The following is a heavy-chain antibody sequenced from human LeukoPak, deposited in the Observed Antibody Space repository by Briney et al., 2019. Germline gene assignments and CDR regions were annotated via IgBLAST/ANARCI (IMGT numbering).Heavy chain of an antibody. CDR3: ARDLRYSSSGFDP. CDR1: GGSFSGYY. J-gene: IGHJ5*02. Sequence: PSETLSLTCAVYGGSFSGYYWSWIRQPPGKGLEWIGYMYYSGSTNYNPSLKSRVTISVDTSKNQFSLKLSSVTAADTAVYYCARDLRYSSSGFDPWGQGTLVTVSS. D-gene: IGHD6-13*01. V-gene: IGHV4-59*12. CDR2: MYYSGST.